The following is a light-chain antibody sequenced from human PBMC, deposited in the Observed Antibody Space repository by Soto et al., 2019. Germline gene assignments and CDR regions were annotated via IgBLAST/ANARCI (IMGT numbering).Light chain of an antibody. CDR2: GAS. J-gene: IGKJ4*02. Sequence: EIVMTQSPGTLSVSPGERATLSCRASQSVGTYLAWYQQKPGQAPRLLIFGASTRATGIPARFSGSGSGSEFTLTISSLQSEDVAIYSGQQYNDWPLVTFGGGTKVEIK. CDR3: QQYNDWPLVT. CDR1: QSVGTY. V-gene: IGKV3-15*01.